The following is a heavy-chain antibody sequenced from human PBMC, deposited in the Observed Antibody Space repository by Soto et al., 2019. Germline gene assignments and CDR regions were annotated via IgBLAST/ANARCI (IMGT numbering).Heavy chain of an antibody. Sequence: QVQLVESGGGVVQPGRSLRLSCAASGFTFSSYAMHWVRQAPGKGLEWVAGISYDGSNKYYADSVKGRFTISRDNSKNTLYLQMNSLRAEDTAVYYCARELVRGVIIKAMGSVGYWGQGTLVTVSS. V-gene: IGHV3-30-3*01. J-gene: IGHJ4*02. CDR2: ISYDGSNK. CDR3: ARELVRGVIIKAMGSVGY. CDR1: GFTFSSYA. D-gene: IGHD3-10*01.